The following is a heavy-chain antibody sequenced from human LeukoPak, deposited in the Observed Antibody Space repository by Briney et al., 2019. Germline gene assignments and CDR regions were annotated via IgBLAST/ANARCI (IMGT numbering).Heavy chain of an antibody. CDR3: ARDAEGPTVRVRYYYYMDV. CDR1: GYTFTGYY. CDR2: INPNSGGT. Sequence: VASVKVSCKASGYTFTGYYMHWVRQAPGQGLEWMGRINPNSGGTNYAQKFQGRVTMTRDTSISTAYMELSRLRSEDTAVYYCARDAEGPTVRVRYYYYMDVWGKGTTVTVSS. D-gene: IGHD4-11*01. J-gene: IGHJ6*03. V-gene: IGHV1-2*06.